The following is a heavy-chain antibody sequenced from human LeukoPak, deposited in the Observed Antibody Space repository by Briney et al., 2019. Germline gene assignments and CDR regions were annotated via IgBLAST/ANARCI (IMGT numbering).Heavy chain of an antibody. CDR3: ATSWVTMVRGVIKSPNWFDP. V-gene: IGHV1-24*01. D-gene: IGHD3-10*01. Sequence: GASVRVSCTVSGYTLTEVSMHWVRQAPGKGGERRGGFDPEDGETNYTQNSQATLTMTAATSTDTAHMQLTSLRSEATAVYYRATSWVTMVRGVIKSPNWFDPWGQGTLVTVSS. CDR1: GYTLTEVS. J-gene: IGHJ5*02. CDR2: FDPEDGET.